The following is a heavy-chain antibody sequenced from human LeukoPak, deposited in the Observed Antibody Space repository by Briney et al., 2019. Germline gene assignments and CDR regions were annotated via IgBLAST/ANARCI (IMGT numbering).Heavy chain of an antibody. J-gene: IGHJ4*02. CDR1: GGSISSGSYY. CDR3: AGGIEYSSSPDY. V-gene: IGHV4-61*02. D-gene: IGHD6-6*01. CDR2: IYTSGST. Sequence: PSETLSLTCTVSGGSISSGSYYWSWIRQPAGKGLEWIGRIYTSGSTNYNPSLKSRVTISIDTSKNQFSLKLSSVTAADTAVYYCAGGIEYSSSPDYWGQGTLVTVSS.